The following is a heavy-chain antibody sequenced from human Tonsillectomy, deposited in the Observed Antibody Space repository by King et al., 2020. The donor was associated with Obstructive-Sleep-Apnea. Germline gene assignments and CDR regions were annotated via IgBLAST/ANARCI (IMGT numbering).Heavy chain of an antibody. D-gene: IGHD4-23*01. CDR3: ARHDYGDKPTYYYFDL. CDR1: GGSISSSSYY. CDR2: MYYSGST. Sequence: QLQESGPGLVKPSETLSLTCTVSGGSISSSSYYWGWIRQPPGKGLEWIGSMYYSGSTYYNPSLKSRVTISVHTSKNQFSLKLSSVTAADTAVYYCARHDYGDKPTYYYFDLWGRGTLLTVSS. V-gene: IGHV4-39*01. J-gene: IGHJ2*01.